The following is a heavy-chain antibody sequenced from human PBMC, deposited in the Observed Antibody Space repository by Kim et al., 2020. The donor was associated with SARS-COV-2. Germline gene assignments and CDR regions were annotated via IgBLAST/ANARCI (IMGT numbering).Heavy chain of an antibody. CDR3: ARGLLLAFEAGGGFDY. D-gene: IGHD2-15*01. CDR1: GFTFSRYA. V-gene: IGHV3-30-3*01. J-gene: IGHJ4*02. CDR2: ISYDGSNK. Sequence: GGSLRLSCAASGFTFSRYAMNWVRQAPGKGLEWVAIISYDGSNKYYADSVKGRFTISRDNSKNTLYLQMNSLRAEDTAVYYCARGLLLAFEAGGGFDYWGQGALATVSS.